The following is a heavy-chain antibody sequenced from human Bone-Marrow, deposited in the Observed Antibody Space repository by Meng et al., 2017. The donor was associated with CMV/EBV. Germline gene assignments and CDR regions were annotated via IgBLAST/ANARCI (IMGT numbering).Heavy chain of an antibody. D-gene: IGHD2-2*01. Sequence: GESLKISCAASGFTFSDYYMSWIRQAPGKGLEWVSYISSSGSTIYYADSVKGRFTISRDNAKNSLYLQMNSLRAEDTAVYYCARGLSPGYCSSTSCPIEYWGQGTL. J-gene: IGHJ4*02. CDR1: GFTFSDYY. CDR3: ARGLSPGYCSSTSCPIEY. V-gene: IGHV3-11*01. CDR2: ISSSGSTI.